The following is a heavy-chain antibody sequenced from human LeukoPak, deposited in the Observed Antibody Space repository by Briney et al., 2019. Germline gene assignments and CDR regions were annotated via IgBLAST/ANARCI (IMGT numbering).Heavy chain of an antibody. CDR2: ISGSGGTT. V-gene: IGHV3-23*01. CDR3: AKSHEFGDTAMVEFDY. J-gene: IGHJ4*02. D-gene: IGHD5-18*01. CDR1: GFTFSSSA. Sequence: GGSLRLSCAASGFTFSSSALSWVRKPPGKGLEWVSAISGSGGTTYYEDFVKGRFTICRDNCKNTLYLQMNSLRAEDTAVYYCAKSHEFGDTAMVEFDYWGQGTLVTVSS.